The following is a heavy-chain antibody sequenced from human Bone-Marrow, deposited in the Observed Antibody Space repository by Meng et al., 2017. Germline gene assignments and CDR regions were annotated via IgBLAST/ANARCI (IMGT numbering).Heavy chain of an antibody. J-gene: IGHJ5*02. D-gene: IGHD3-10*01. CDR1: GGSLSSGGYS. V-gene: IGHV4-30-2*01. CDR2: IYHSGTT. Sequence: QLQLQESGSGLVKPSQTLSLTCSVSGGSLSSGGYSWSWIRQPPGKGLEWIGYIYHSGTTDYNPSLKSRVTISVDRSKNQFSLKLTSGTAADTAVYYCARDLPYASGAGGFDPWGQGTLVTVSS. CDR3: ARDLPYASGAGGFDP.